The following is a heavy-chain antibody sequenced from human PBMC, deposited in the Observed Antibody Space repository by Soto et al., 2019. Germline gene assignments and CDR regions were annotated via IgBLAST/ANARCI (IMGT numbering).Heavy chain of an antibody. Sequence: SETLSLTSAVSGGSISSLYWWSWVRQPPGKGLEWIGEVHHSGSTNYNPSLKSRVTISVDKSKNQFSLKLNSVTAADTAMYYCARRDYYDSTGYYTYWGQGALVT. D-gene: IGHD3-22*01. CDR1: GGSISSLYW. V-gene: IGHV4-4*02. CDR3: ARRDYYDSTGYYTY. J-gene: IGHJ4*02. CDR2: VHHSGST.